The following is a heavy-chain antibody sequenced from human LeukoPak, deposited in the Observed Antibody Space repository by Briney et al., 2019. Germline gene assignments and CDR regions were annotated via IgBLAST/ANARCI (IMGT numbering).Heavy chain of an antibody. V-gene: IGHV3-7*01. CDR3: ASTLKRDY. CDR2: IKQDGSET. CDR1: GFSFSNNW. Sequence: AGGPRRLSGAASGFSFSNNWMIGVGQAPGKGLEWVANIKQDGSETYYGDSVRGRFTVSRDNAKNSLYLQMNSLRAEDTALYYCASTLKRDYWGQGTLVTVSS. J-gene: IGHJ4*02.